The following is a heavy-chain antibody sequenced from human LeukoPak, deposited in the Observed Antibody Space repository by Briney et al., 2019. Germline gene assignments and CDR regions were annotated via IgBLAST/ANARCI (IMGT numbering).Heavy chain of an antibody. CDR2: IYYSGST. CDR1: GGPISSYY. CDR3: ARGISYYDILTGYYQPGYFDY. J-gene: IGHJ4*02. Sequence: SETLSLTCTVSGGPISSYYWSWIRQPPGKGLEWIGYIYYSGSTNYNPSLKSRVTISVDTSKNQFSLKLSSVTAADTAVYYCARGISYYDILTGYYQPGYFDYWGQGTLVTVSS. V-gene: IGHV4-59*01. D-gene: IGHD3-9*01.